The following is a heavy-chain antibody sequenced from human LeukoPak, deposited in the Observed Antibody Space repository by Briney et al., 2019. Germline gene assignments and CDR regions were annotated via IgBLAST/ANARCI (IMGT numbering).Heavy chain of an antibody. CDR3: ARDFRDYYGSGSRAFDI. D-gene: IGHD3-10*01. CDR2: GSDVGGT. Sequence: SETLSLTCAVYGASLNGHYWSWIRQPPGKGLEWIGEGSDVGGTKYNPSLKSRVTISADTSKNQFSLKLSSVTAADTAVYYCARDFRDYYGSGSRAFDIWGQGTMVTVSS. CDR1: GASLNGHY. J-gene: IGHJ3*02. V-gene: IGHV4-34*01.